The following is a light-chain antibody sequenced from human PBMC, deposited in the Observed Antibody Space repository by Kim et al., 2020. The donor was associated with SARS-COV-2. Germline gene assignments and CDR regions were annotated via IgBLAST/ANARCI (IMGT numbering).Light chain of an antibody. CDR2: EDN. CDR3: QSYDSSNQVV. V-gene: IGLV6-57*03. CDR1: SGSIASNY. J-gene: IGLJ2*01. Sequence: TVTISCTRSSGSIASNYVQWYQQRPGSAPTTVIYEDNQSPSGVPDRFSGSIDSSSNSASLTISGLKTEDEADYYCQSYDSSNQVVFGGGTQLTVL.